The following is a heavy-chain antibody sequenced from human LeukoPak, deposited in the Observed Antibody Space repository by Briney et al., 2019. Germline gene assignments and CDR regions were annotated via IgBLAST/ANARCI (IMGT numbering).Heavy chain of an antibody. J-gene: IGHJ4*02. Sequence: GGSLRLSCTASGFTFSSYNMNWVRQAPGKGLEWVSYISSSRSTIYYADSVKGRFTISRDNAKNSLYVQMNSLRDEDTAVYYCAREHSSSSGSESDFWGQGTLVTVSS. CDR1: GFTFSSYN. CDR3: AREHSSSSGSESDF. CDR2: ISSSRSTI. D-gene: IGHD6-6*01. V-gene: IGHV3-48*02.